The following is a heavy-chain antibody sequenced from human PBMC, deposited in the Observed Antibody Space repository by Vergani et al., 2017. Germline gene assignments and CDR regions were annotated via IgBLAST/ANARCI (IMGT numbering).Heavy chain of an antibody. CDR3: ARGRYCSSTSCYAPYYYYMDV. CDR2: ISAYNGNT. D-gene: IGHD2-2*01. V-gene: IGHV1-18*01. Sequence: QVQLVQSGAEVKKPGASVKASCKASGYTFTSYGISWVRQAPGQGLEWIGWISAYNGNTNYAQKLQGRVTMTTDTSTSTAYMELRSLRSDDTAVYYCARGRYCSSTSCYAPYYYYMDVWGKGTTVTVSS. J-gene: IGHJ6*03. CDR1: GYTFTSYG.